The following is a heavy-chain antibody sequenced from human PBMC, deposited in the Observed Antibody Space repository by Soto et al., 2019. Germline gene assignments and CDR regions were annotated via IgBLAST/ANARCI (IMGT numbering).Heavy chain of an antibody. J-gene: IGHJ3*02. CDR2: IYYSGST. CDR1: GGSISSYY. D-gene: IGHD3-3*01. Sequence: SETLSLTCTVSGGSISSYYWSWIRQPPGKGLERIGYIYYSGSTNYNPSLKSRVTISVDTSKNQFSLKLSSVTAADTAMYYSARLGPAYYDFWSGYHDAFDIWGQGTMVTVSS. CDR3: ARLGPAYYDFWSGYHDAFDI. V-gene: IGHV4-59*08.